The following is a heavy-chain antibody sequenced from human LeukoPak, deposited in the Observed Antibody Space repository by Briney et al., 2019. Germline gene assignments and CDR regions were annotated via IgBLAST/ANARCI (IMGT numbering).Heavy chain of an antibody. CDR3: AKDRVYYYDSSGQRAFDI. J-gene: IGHJ3*02. CDR2: IRYDGSNK. Sequence: PGGSLRLSCAASGFTFSSYGMHWVRQAPGKGLEWVAFIRYDGSNKYYADSVKGRFTISRDNPKNTLYLQMNSLRAEDTAVYYCAKDRVYYYDSSGQRAFDIWGQGTMVTVSS. CDR1: GFTFSSYG. D-gene: IGHD3-22*01. V-gene: IGHV3-30*02.